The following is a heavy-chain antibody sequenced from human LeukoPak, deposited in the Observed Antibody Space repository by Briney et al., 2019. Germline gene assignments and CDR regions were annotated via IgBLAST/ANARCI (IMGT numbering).Heavy chain of an antibody. V-gene: IGHV4-39*07. CDR3: AGYILTGYSPPDYGMDV. Sequence: SETLSLTCTVSGGSISSGSFYWGWIRQSPGKGLGWIGSVYYSGSTYYNPSLKSRVTISVDTSKNHFSLNLNSVTAADTAVYYCAGYILTGYSPPDYGMDVWGQGTTVIVSS. J-gene: IGHJ6*02. CDR1: GGSISSGSFY. CDR2: VYYSGST. D-gene: IGHD3-9*01.